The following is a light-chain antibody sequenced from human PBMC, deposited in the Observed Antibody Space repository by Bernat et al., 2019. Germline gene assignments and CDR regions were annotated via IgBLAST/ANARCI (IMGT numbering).Light chain of an antibody. CDR3: QQSFRTPYT. CDR1: QNINHY. J-gene: IGKJ2*01. Sequence: DIQMTQSPSSLSASVGDRVTITCRTSQNINHYLNWYQQRPGKAPKLLIYLASNLQSGVPSRFSGSGSGTDFTLTISSLQPEDFATYFCQQSFRTPYTFGQGTKLDIE. CDR2: LAS. V-gene: IGKV1-39*01.